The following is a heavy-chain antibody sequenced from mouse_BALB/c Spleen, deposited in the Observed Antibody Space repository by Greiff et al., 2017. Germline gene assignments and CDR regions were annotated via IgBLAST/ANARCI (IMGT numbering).Heavy chain of an antibody. CDR2: ISYDGSN. CDR1: GYSITSGYY. J-gene: IGHJ4*01. V-gene: IGHV3-6*02. Sequence: EVQLQESGPGLVKPSQSLSLTCSVTGYSITSGYYWNWIRQFPGNKLEWMGYISYDGSNNYNPSLKNRISITRDTSKNQFFLKLNSVTTEDTATYYCARRGYDGTGYYAMDYWGQGTSVTVSS. CDR3: ARRGYDGTGYYAMDY. D-gene: IGHD2-14*01.